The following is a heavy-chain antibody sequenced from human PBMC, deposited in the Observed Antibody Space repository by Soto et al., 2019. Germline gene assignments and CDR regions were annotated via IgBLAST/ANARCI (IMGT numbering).Heavy chain of an antibody. J-gene: IGHJ6*01. D-gene: IGHD3-3*01. V-gene: IGHV3-23*01. CDR2: ISGSGGST. CDR1: GFTFSSYA. CDR3: AKIGERWSGYSYYYYGLDV. Sequence: GGSLRLSCAASGFTFSSYAMSWVRQAPGKGLEWVSAISGSGGSTYYADSVKGRFTISRDNSKNTLYLQMNSLRAEDTAVYYCAKIGERWSGYSYYYYGLDVWGQGTTVTVSS.